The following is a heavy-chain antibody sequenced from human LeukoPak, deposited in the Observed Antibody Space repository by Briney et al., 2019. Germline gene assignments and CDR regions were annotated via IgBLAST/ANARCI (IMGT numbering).Heavy chain of an antibody. Sequence: GGSLRLSCAASGFTFSSYAMHWVRQAPGKGLEWVAVISYDGSNKYYADSVKGRFTISRDNSKNTLYLQMNSLRAEDTAVYYCAKDPQWLGGYYFDYWGQGTLVTVSS. J-gene: IGHJ4*02. D-gene: IGHD6-19*01. CDR3: AKDPQWLGGYYFDY. V-gene: IGHV3-30*04. CDR1: GFTFSSYA. CDR2: ISYDGSNK.